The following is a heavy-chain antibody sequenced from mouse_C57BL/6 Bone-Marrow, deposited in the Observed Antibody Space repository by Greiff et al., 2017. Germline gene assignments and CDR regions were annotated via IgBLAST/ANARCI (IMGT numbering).Heavy chain of an antibody. CDR1: GFTFSSYG. CDR2: ISSGGSYT. Sequence: EVKLVESGGDLVKPGGSLKLSCAASGFTFSSYGMSWVRQTPDKRLEWVATISSGGSYTYYPDSVKGRFTISRDNAKNTLYLQLSSLKSEDTAMYYCASRRGYFDYWGQGTTLTVSS. J-gene: IGHJ2*01. CDR3: ASRRGYFDY. V-gene: IGHV5-6*02.